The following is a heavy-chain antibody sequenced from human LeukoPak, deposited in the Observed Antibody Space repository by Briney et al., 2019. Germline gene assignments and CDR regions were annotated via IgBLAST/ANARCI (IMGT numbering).Heavy chain of an antibody. J-gene: IGHJ3*02. CDR3: ARVYGGNSVVAFDI. V-gene: IGHV4-59*01. Sequence: PSETLSLTCTVSGGSMNSYYWTWIRQPPGKGLEWIGYIYYNGSTNYNPSLTSRVTMSVDTSKNQFSLKLSSVTAADTAVYYCARVYGGNSVVAFDIWGQGTMVTVSS. CDR2: IYYNGST. CDR1: GGSMNSYY. D-gene: IGHD4-23*01.